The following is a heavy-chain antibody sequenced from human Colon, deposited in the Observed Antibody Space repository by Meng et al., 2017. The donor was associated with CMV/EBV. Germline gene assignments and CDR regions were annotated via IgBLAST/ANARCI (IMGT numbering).Heavy chain of an antibody. V-gene: IGHV1-18*01. CDR2: ISAYNGNT. CDR1: GYTFTSYG. D-gene: IGHD5-12*01. CDR3: ARGNSGYSGYDCFDY. J-gene: IGHJ4*02. Sequence: VKVSCKASGYTFTSYGISWVRQAPGQGLEWMGWISAYNGNTNYAQKLQGRVTMTTDTSTSTAYMELRSLRSDDTAVYYCARGNSGYSGYDCFDYWGQGTLVTVSS.